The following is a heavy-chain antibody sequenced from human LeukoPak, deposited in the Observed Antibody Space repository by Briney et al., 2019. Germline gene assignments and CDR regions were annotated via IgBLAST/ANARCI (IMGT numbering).Heavy chain of an antibody. CDR3: TTYYYDSSGHPYFDY. Sequence: PGGSLRLSRAASGFTFSNAWMNWVRQAPGKGLEWVGRIKSKPDGGTTDYAAPVKGRFTISRDDSKNMLYLQMNSLTTEDTAIYYCTTYYYDSSGHPYFDYWGQGTLVTVSS. CDR2: IKSKPDGGTT. J-gene: IGHJ4*02. D-gene: IGHD3-22*01. CDR1: GFTFSNAW. V-gene: IGHV3-15*07.